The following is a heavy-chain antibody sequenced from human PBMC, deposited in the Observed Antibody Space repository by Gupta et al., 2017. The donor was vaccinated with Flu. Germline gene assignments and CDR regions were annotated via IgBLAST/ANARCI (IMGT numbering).Heavy chain of an antibody. Sequence: EVQLVESGGALVQPGGSLSPSCAASGLPVRTNYMRWVRQAPGKGLEWVSVIYRDERTFYVDSVKGRFTISRDNAKNRLYLQMNGLRTEDTAVYYCARDFRISERGDYYYGIDVWGQGTTVTVSS. CDR1: GLPVRTNY. V-gene: IGHV3-66*02. CDR3: ARDFRISERGDYYYGIDV. J-gene: IGHJ6*02. D-gene: IGHD3-3*01. CDR2: IYRDERT.